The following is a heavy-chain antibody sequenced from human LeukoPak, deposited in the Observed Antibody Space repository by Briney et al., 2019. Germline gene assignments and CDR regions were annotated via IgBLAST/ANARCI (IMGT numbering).Heavy chain of an antibody. D-gene: IGHD6-6*01. Sequence: VASLKISCKVSGYTITELSMLWVRQVPGKRLEWMGGFDPEDGETIYAQKFQGRVTMIEDTSTDTAYMELSSLRSEDTAVYYCTTEYSSSPEDYWGQGTLVTVSS. J-gene: IGHJ4*02. CDR2: FDPEDGET. CDR3: TTEYSSSPEDY. V-gene: IGHV1-24*01. CDR1: GYTITELS.